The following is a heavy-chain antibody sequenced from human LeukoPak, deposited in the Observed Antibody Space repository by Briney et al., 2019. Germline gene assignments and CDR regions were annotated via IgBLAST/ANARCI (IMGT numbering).Heavy chain of an antibody. D-gene: IGHD3-10*01. CDR2: ISSSGSTI. J-gene: IGHJ4*02. V-gene: IGHV3-11*01. Sequence: GGSLRLSCAASGFTFSDYYMSWIRQAPGKGLEWVSYISSSGSTIYYADSVKGRFTISRDNAENSLYLQMNGLRAEDTAVYYCAREWMDYYGSGSYFDYWGQGTLVTVSS. CDR1: GFTFSDYY. CDR3: AREWMDYYGSGSYFDY.